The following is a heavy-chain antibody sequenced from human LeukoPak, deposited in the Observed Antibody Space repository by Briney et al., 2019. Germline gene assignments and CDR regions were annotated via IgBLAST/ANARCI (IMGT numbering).Heavy chain of an antibody. CDR2: IYYSGST. Sequence: SATLSLTCTVSGASISSYYWSWVRQPPGKRLEWVGYIYYSGSTNYNPSLKRRVTTSLDTPKNNFSLKLSPVTAPETPAFCSARALVRYYDYTLWFDPWGQGTLVTVSS. CDR3: ARALVRYYDYTLWFDP. J-gene: IGHJ5*02. D-gene: IGHD3-9*01. CDR1: GASISSYY. V-gene: IGHV4-59*01.